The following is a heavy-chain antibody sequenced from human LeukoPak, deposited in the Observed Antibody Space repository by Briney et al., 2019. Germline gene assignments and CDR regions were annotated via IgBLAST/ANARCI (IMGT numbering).Heavy chain of an antibody. CDR1: GYTFTGYY. V-gene: IGHV1-2*02. CDR2: INPNSGGT. CDR3: ARGLGVVPAAVDY. J-gene: IGHJ4*02. D-gene: IGHD2-2*01. Sequence: ASVKVSCXASGYTFTGYYMHWVRQAPGQGLEWMAWINPNSGGTNYAQKFQGRVTMTRDTSISTAYMELSRLRSDDTAVYYCARGLGVVPAAVDYWGQGTLVTVSS.